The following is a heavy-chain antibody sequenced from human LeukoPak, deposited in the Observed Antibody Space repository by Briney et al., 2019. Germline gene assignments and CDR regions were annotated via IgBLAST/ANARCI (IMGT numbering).Heavy chain of an antibody. V-gene: IGHV3-43*02. Sequence: GGSLRLSCTASGFTFEAYDMHWVRQAPGKGLEWVSLINKDGDATYYADSVKGRFTISRDNSKYSLYLQMNSLRSEDTALYYCATWAFYHSLDAWGQGTTVTVSS. J-gene: IGHJ6*02. D-gene: IGHD1-26*01. CDR3: ATWAFYHSLDA. CDR1: GFTFEAYD. CDR2: INKDGDAT.